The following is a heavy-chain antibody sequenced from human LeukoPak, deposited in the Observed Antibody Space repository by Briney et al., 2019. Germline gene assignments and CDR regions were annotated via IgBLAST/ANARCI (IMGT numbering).Heavy chain of an antibody. V-gene: IGHV3-48*01. CDR3: ARDPVYYYDSSGTFFDY. J-gene: IGHJ4*02. Sequence: GGSLRLSCAASGFTFSSYAMSWVRQAPGKGLEWVSHISSSSSTIYYADSVKGRFTISRDKAKNSLYLQMNSLRAEDTAVYYCARDPVYYYDSSGTFFDYWGQGTLVTVSS. D-gene: IGHD3-22*01. CDR2: ISSSSSTI. CDR1: GFTFSSYA.